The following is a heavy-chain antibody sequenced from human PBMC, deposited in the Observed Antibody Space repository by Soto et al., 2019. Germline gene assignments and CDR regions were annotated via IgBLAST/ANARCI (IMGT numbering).Heavy chain of an antibody. CDR3: ARGSSSYYDYGMDV. D-gene: IGHD6-6*01. CDR1: GDSISRGGYS. Sequence: PSETLSLTCTVSGDSISRGGYSWTWIRQPPGKALEWIGNIYGSGSTSYNPSLKSRVTISVDRSKNQFSLKLTSVTAADTAVYFCARGSSSYYDYGMDVWGQGTTVTVSS. J-gene: IGHJ6*02. V-gene: IGHV4-30-2*01. CDR2: IYGSGST.